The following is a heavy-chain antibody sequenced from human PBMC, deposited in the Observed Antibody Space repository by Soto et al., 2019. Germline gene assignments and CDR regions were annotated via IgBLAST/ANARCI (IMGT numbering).Heavy chain of an antibody. CDR3: AKDPPWTVGPLAMDV. D-gene: IGHD1-26*01. J-gene: IGHJ6*02. CDR2: FSGSGGNI. V-gene: IGHV3-23*01. Sequence: GGPLRLSRVASGFAFSTHAMSWVRQAPGKGLEWVSTFSGSGGNIYYAESVKGRLTISRDDSKNTLYLQMDSLRVEDTAVYYCAKDPPWTVGPLAMDVWGQGTTVTVSS. CDR1: GFAFSTHA.